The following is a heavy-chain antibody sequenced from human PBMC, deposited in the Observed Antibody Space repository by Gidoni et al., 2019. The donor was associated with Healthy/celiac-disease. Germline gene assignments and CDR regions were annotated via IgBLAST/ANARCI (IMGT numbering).Heavy chain of an antibody. Sequence: QVQLQQPGPGLVKPSQTLSLTCAISGDSVTSTSAAWNWIRQSPSRGLEWLGRAYYRSKWYTEYAISVKSRTTINPDTSKNQLSLQLNSVTPEDTAVYYCARANCGGDCYSFDYWGQGTLVTVSS. D-gene: IGHD2-21*02. V-gene: IGHV6-1*01. J-gene: IGHJ4*02. CDR1: GDSVTSTSAA. CDR3: ARANCGGDCYSFDY. CDR2: AYYRSKWYT.